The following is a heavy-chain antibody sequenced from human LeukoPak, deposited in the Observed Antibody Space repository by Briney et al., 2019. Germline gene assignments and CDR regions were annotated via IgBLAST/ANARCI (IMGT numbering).Heavy chain of an antibody. D-gene: IGHD1-14*01. J-gene: IGHJ3*02. CDR1: GDSINNYY. Sequence: SETLSLTCTVSGDSINNYYWSWIRQPPGKGLEWIGYIYYSGSTNYHPSLKSRVTISVDTSKNQFSLKLTSVTAADTAVYYCARYRNEALFAFDIWGQGTMVTVSS. CDR3: ARYRNEALFAFDI. V-gene: IGHV4-59*01. CDR2: IYYSGST.